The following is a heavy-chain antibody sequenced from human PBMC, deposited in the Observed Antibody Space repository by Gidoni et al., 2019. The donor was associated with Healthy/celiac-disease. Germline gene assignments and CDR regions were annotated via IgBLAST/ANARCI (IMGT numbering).Heavy chain of an antibody. CDR2: IRSKAYGGTT. CDR1: GFPFGDYA. J-gene: IGHJ4*02. CDR3: TRDRRNWNYFDY. Sequence: EVQLVESGGGLVQPGRSLRLSCTASGFPFGDYAMSWVRQAPGKGLEWVGFIRSKAYGGTTEYAASVKGRFTISRDDSKSIAYLQMNSLKTEDTAVYYCTRDRRNWNYFDYWGQGTLVTVSS. V-gene: IGHV3-49*04. D-gene: IGHD1-20*01.